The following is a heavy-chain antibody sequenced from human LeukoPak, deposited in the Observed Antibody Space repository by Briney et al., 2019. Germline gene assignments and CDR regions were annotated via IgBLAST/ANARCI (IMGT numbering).Heavy chain of an antibody. V-gene: IGHV1-45*01. J-gene: IGHJ3*02. Sequence: SVKVSCKASGHTFTYRYVHWVRQAPGQALEWMGWITPFDGNTKYAQKFQDGVTITRDRSMSTAYMELSSLRSEDTAMYYCASPYYDGGAFDIWGQGTMVTVSS. CDR1: GHTFTYRY. CDR2: ITPFDGNT. D-gene: IGHD3-22*01. CDR3: ASPYYDGGAFDI.